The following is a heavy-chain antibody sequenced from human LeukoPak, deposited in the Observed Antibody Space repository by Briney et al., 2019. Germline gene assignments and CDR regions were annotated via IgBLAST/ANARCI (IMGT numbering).Heavy chain of an antibody. J-gene: IGHJ4*02. V-gene: IGHV4-34*01. CDR1: GGSFSGYY. CDR2: INHSGST. CDR3: ARVGIAARWGLDY. Sequence: PSETLSLTCAVYGGSFSGYYWSWIRQPPGKGLEWIGEINHSGSTNYNPSLKSRVTISVDKSKNQFSLKLSSVTAADTAVYYCARVGIAARWGLDYWGQGTLVTVSS. D-gene: IGHD6-6*01.